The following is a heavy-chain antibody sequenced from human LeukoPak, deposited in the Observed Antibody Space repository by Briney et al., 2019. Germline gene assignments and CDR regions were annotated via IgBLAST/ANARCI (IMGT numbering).Heavy chain of an antibody. Sequence: GGSLRLSCAASGFTFDSYWMHWVRQDPGTGLVWVSRVSKDGITTTYADSVKGRFTISRDNSKNTLYLQMNSLRAEDTAVYYCAKGGDGDKYYFDYWGQGTLVTVSS. D-gene: IGHD4-23*01. CDR1: GFTFDSYW. CDR3: AKGGDGDKYYFDY. J-gene: IGHJ4*02. CDR2: VSKDGITT. V-gene: IGHV3-74*01.